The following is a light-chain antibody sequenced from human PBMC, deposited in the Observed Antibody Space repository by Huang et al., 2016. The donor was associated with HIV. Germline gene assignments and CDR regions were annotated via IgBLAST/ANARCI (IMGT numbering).Light chain of an antibody. Sequence: DIQMTQSPSTLSASVGDRVTITCRASQSISSWLVWYQQKPRKAPKLLIYKASSLESGVPSRFSGSGSGTEFTLTISSLQPDDFATYYCQQYNSYWTFGQGTKVEIK. V-gene: IGKV1-5*03. CDR2: KAS. CDR1: QSISSW. CDR3: QQYNSYWT. J-gene: IGKJ1*01.